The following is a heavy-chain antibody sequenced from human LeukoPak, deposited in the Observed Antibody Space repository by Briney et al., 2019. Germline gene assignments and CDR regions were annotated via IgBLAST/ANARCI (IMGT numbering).Heavy chain of an antibody. V-gene: IGHV3-30*18. Sequence: HPGGSLRLSCAASGFTFSSYGMHWVRQAPGKWLEGVAVISYDGSNKYYADSVKGRFTISRDNSKNKQYLQIHSLSDEDTAVYYCAQDKDYFDYWGEGTLVTVSS. CDR3: AQDKDYFDY. J-gene: IGHJ4*02. CDR1: GFTFSSYG. CDR2: ISYDGSNK.